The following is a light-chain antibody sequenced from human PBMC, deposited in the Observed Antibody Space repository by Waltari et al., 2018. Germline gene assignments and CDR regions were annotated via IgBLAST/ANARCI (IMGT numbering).Light chain of an antibody. J-gene: IGLJ2*01. V-gene: IGLV2-14*03. CDR1: SSDIGGYSF. CDR2: DVS. Sequence: HSALTQPASVSGSPGQSITISCTGTSSDIGGYSFVSWYQQHPGKAPKLMIYDVSNRTSALSDPFSLSKSCPSASLTISGLQAEDEADDYCSSYSNPTTPYVVLLFGGGTILTVL. CDR3: SSYSNPTTPYVVLL.